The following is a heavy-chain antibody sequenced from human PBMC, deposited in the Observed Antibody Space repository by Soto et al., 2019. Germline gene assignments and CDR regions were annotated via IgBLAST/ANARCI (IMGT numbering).Heavy chain of an antibody. CDR3: AHTPPEYARFGELLYGPDPYQSPFFDY. CDR1: GFSLSTSGVG. V-gene: IGHV2-5*02. Sequence: SGPTLVKPTQTLTLTCTFSGFSLSTSGVGVGWIRQPPGKALEWLALIYWDDDKRYSPSLKSRLTITKDTSKNQVVLTMTNMDPVDTATYYCAHTPPEYARFGELLYGPDPYQSPFFDYWGQGTLVTVSS. J-gene: IGHJ4*02. CDR2: IYWDDDK. D-gene: IGHD3-10*01.